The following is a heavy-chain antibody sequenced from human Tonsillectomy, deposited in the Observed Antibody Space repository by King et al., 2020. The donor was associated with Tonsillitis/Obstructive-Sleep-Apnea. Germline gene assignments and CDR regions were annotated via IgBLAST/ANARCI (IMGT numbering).Heavy chain of an antibody. V-gene: IGHV2-5*02. J-gene: IGHJ4*02. CDR1: EFSLSTSGVG. CDR2: IFWDDDK. CDR3: AHFDTIFGVHY. Sequence: QFTLKESGPTLVKPTQTLTLACTFSEFSLSTSGVGVGWIRQPPGKALEWLALIFWDDDKRYRPSLRSRLTITKDTSKNQVVLTMTNMDPVDTATYYCAHFDTIFGVHYWGQGTLVTVSS. D-gene: IGHD3-3*01.